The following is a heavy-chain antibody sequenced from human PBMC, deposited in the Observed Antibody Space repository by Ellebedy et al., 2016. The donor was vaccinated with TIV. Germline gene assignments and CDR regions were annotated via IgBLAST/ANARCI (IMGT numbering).Heavy chain of an antibody. Sequence: GESLKISCAASGFTFSSYGMHWVRQAPGKGLEWVAVISYDGSNKYYADSVKGRFTISRDNSKNTLYLQMNSLRVEDTAVYYCTRDPDETLTGYTYNRFDPWGQGTLVTVSS. D-gene: IGHD3-9*01. CDR1: GFTFSSYG. CDR2: ISYDGSNK. CDR3: TRDPDETLTGYTYNRFDP. J-gene: IGHJ5*02. V-gene: IGHV3-30*03.